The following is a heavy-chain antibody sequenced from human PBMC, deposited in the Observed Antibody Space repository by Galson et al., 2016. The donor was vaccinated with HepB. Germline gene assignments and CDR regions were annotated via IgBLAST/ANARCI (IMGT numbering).Heavy chain of an antibody. CDR2: ISSSSTI. CDR1: GFTFSTSG. CDR3: VRDSNWGFDY. D-gene: IGHD7-27*01. V-gene: IGHV3-48*02. J-gene: IGHJ4*02. Sequence: SLRLSCAASGFTFSTSGMNWVRQAPGKGLEWVSYISSSSTIYYAASVRGRFTISRDNAKNSLYLQMNSLRDEDTAVYYCVRDSNWGFDYWGQGTLVTVSS.